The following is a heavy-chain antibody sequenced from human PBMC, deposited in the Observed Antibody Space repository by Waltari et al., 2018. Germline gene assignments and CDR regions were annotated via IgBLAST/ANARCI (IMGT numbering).Heavy chain of an antibody. CDR3: AHRQGRYYSKYAGVYFQH. V-gene: IGHV2-5*01. Sequence: QITLKESGPTLVKPTQTLTLTCTFSGFSLSTSGVGVGWIRQPPGKALEWLALIYWNDDKRYSPSLKSRLTITKDTSKNQVVLTMTNMDPVDTATYYCAHRQGRYYSKYAGVYFQHWGQGTLVTVSS. CDR2: IYWNDDK. D-gene: IGHD4-4*01. CDR1: GFSLSTSGVG. J-gene: IGHJ1*01.